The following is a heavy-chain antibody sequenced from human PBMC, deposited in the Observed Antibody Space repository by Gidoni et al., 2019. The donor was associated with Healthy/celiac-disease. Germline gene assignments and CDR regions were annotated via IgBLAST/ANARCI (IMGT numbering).Heavy chain of an antibody. J-gene: IGHJ4*02. CDR3: AKGEYYYDSSGYYN. D-gene: IGHD3-22*01. V-gene: IGHV3-23*01. Sequence: EVQLLESGGGLVQPGGSLRLPCAASGFTFSSYAMSWVRQAPGKGLEWVSAISGSGGSTYYADSVKGRFTISRDNSKNTLYLQMNSLRAEDTAVYYCAKGEYYYDSSGYYNWGQGTLVTVSS. CDR2: ISGSGGST. CDR1: GFTFSSYA.